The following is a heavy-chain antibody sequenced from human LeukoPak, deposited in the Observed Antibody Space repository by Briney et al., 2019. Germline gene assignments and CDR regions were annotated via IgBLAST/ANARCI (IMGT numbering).Heavy chain of an antibody. CDR1: GFTVSTKY. J-gene: IGHJ2*01. D-gene: IGHD3-10*01. CDR3: ARVGDHYHWYFDL. CDR2: IYSGSDT. Sequence: GGSLRLSCAASGFTVSTKYMNWVRQAPGKGLEWVSIIYSGSDTYYADSVKGRFTISRDNSKNTLSLQMNSLRAEDTAVYYCARVGDHYHWYFDLWGRGTLVSVSS. V-gene: IGHV3-53*01.